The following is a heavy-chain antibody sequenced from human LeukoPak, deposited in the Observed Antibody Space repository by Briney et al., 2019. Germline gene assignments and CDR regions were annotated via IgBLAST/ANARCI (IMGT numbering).Heavy chain of an antibody. D-gene: IGHD6-13*01. CDR2: ITSGISYI. CDR1: GFTFSSYS. Sequence: SGGSLRLSCAPSGFTFSSYSMNWVRQAPGKGLEWVSSITSGISYIYYADSVKGRFTISRDNAKNSLYLQMNSLRAEDTAVYYCAREYSSIGTGYYYMDVWGKGTTVTVSS. V-gene: IGHV3-21*01. CDR3: AREYSSIGTGYYYMDV. J-gene: IGHJ6*03.